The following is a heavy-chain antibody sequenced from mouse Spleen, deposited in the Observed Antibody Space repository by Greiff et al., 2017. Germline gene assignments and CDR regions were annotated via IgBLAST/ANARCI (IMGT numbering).Heavy chain of an antibody. J-gene: IGHJ4*01. CDR2: INPSTGYT. CDR3: ARGSGYDAMDY. CDR1: GYTFTSYW. D-gene: IGHD3-1*01. V-gene: IGHV1-7*01. Sequence: VQLQQSGAELAKPGASVKMSCKASGYTFTSYWMHWVKQRPGQGLEWIGYINPSTGYTEYNQKFKDKATLTADKSSSTAYMQLSSLTSEDSAVYYCARGSGYDAMDYWGQGTSVTVSS.